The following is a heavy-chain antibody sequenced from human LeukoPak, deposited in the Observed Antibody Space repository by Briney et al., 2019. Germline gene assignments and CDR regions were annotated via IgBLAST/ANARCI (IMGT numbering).Heavy chain of an antibody. CDR1: GFTFSSYA. Sequence: GGSLRLSCAASGFTFSSYAMSWVRQAPGKGLEWVSAISGSGGSTYYADSVKGRFTTSRGNSKNTLYLQMNSLRAEDTAVYYCAKDSAYYYDSSGPLLDYWGQGTLVTVSS. CDR2: ISGSGGST. CDR3: AKDSAYYYDSSGPLLDY. V-gene: IGHV3-23*01. J-gene: IGHJ4*02. D-gene: IGHD3-22*01.